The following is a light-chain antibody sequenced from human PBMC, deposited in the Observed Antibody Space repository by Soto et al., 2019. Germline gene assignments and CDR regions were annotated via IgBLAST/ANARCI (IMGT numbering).Light chain of an antibody. Sequence: QSALTQPASVSGSPGQSITISCTASSNDVWTYNLVSWYQQHPGKAPKLLLFEASKRPLETSLRFSGSKSGNTASLTISGLQAEDEAHYYCATWDDSLDVHVFGTGTKLTVL. CDR2: EAS. J-gene: IGLJ1*01. CDR3: ATWDDSLDVHV. V-gene: IGLV2-23*01. CDR1: SNDVWTYNL.